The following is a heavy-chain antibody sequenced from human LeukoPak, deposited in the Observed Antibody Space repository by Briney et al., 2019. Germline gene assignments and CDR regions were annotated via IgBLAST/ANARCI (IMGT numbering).Heavy chain of an antibody. D-gene: IGHD6-19*01. V-gene: IGHV5-51*01. J-gene: IGHJ5*02. CDR1: GYSFTSYW. CDR3: ARKQIAVAGFFDP. CDR2: IYPGDSDT. Sequence: GESLKISCKGSGYSFTSYWIGWVRQVPGKGLEWMGIIYPGDSDTRYSPSFQGQVTISADKSISTAYLQWSSLKASDTAMYYCARKQIAVAGFFDPWGQGTLVTVSS.